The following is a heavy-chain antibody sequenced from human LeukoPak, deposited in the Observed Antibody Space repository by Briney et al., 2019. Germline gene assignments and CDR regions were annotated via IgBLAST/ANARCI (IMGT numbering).Heavy chain of an antibody. J-gene: IGHJ4*02. V-gene: IGHV3-74*01. CDR1: GFTLSNYW. D-gene: IGHD3-3*01. Sequence: GGSLRLSCVASGFTLSNYWMHWVRQAPGKWLAWVSRINRDGSITNYAESVRGRFTISRDNARNTLDQQMNSLRADDTAVYYCVRDPFLSGDYWGLGTLVTVSS. CDR3: VRDPFLSGDY. CDR2: INRDGSIT.